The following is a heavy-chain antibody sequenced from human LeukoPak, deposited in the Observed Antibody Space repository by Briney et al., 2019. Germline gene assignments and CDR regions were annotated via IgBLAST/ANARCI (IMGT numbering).Heavy chain of an antibody. J-gene: IGHJ4*02. V-gene: IGHV4-39*07. CDR1: GGSITSSNYY. D-gene: IGHD2-2*03. CDR3: ARDVDTVLVD. CDR2: FYYSGST. Sequence: SETLSLTCTVSGGSITSSNYYWGWIRQPPEKGLEWIGTFYYSGSTYYSPSLKSRVTISVDTSKNQFSLRLSSVTAADTAVYYCARDVDTVLVDWGQGTLVTVSS.